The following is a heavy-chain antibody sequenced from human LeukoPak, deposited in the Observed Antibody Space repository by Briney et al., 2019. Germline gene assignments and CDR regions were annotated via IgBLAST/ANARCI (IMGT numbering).Heavy chain of an antibody. V-gene: IGHV1-8*01. CDR2: MNPNSGNT. Sequence: ASVKVCCKASGYTFTSYDINWVRQATGQGLEWMGWMNPNSGNTGYAPKCQGRVTTTTNTSIRTAHHDLSRAGSKDTAVYYCARALSKDIVVVVAAEMDVWGKGTTVTVSS. CDR1: GYTFTSYD. J-gene: IGHJ6*04. D-gene: IGHD2-15*01. CDR3: ARALSKDIVVVVAAEMDV.